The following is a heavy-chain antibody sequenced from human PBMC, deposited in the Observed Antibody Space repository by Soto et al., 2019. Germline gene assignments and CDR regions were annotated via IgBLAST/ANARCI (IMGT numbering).Heavy chain of an antibody. V-gene: IGHV1-2*04. CDR1: GYTFTGYY. CDR2: INPNSGGT. CDR3: ARGGFNCSGGSCYNPALGPSGEPVFADYYYYYMDV. Sequence: QVQLVQSGAEVKKPGASVKVSCKASGYTFTGYYMHWVRQAPGQGLEWMGWINPNSGGTNYAQKFQGWVTMTRDTSISTAYMELSRLRSDDTAVYYCARGGFNCSGGSCYNPALGPSGEPVFADYYYYYMDVWGKGTTVTVSS. D-gene: IGHD2-15*01. J-gene: IGHJ6*03.